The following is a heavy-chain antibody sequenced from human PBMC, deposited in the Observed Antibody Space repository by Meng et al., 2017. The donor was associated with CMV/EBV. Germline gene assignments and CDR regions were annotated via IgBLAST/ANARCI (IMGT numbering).Heavy chain of an antibody. CDR2: IYYSGST. V-gene: IGHV4-59*01. CDR1: GGFISSYY. Sequence: SETLSLTCTVSGGFISSYYWSWIRQPPGKGLEWIGYIYYSGSTNYNPSLKSRVTISVDTSKNQFSLKLSSVTAADTAVYYCARARGYSSSSKNWFDPWGQGTLVTVSS. J-gene: IGHJ5*02. CDR3: ARARGYSSSSKNWFDP. D-gene: IGHD6-6*01.